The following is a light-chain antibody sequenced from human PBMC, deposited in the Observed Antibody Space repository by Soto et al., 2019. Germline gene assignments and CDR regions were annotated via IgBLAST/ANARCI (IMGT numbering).Light chain of an antibody. Sequence: EIMMTQSPGTLSVSPGEGATLSGTASQSVNLNLAWYQQKPGQPPRLLLYGASTRATGIPFRFRGSGYWTEFTLTISRLQAEGSEGYLFLRYNPSPRGMFGPETKVEIK. CDR2: GAS. J-gene: IGKJ3*01. V-gene: IGKV3-15*01. CDR1: QSVNLN. CDR3: LRYNPSPRGM.